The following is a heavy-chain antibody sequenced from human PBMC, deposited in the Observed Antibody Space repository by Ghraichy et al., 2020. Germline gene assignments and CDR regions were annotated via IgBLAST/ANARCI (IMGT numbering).Heavy chain of an antibody. CDR1: GDSVSRFY. CDR2: IYYGGSS. CDR3: ARWRNNMDV. V-gene: IGHV4-59*02. J-gene: IGHJ6*02. Sequence: ESLNISCSVSGDSVSRFYWSWVRQPPGKGLEWIGYIYYGGSSMYNPSVKSRVTMSIDTSKNQFSLNLRSVTAADTAIYYCARWRNNMDVWGQGTTVIVSS. D-gene: IGHD1/OR15-1a*01.